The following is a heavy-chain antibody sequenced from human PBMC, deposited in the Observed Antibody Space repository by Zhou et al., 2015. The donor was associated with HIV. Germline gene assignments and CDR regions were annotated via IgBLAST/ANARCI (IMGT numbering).Heavy chain of an antibody. CDR1: GYTFTSYD. J-gene: IGHJ6*02. D-gene: IGHD2-2*01. CDR2: MNPNSGNT. Sequence: QVQLVQSGAELKKPGASVKVSCKASGYTFTSYDINWVRQATGQGLEWMGWMNPNSGNTGYAQKFQGRVTMTRNTSISTAYMELSSLRSEDTAVYYCARANLARYCSSTSCYSDGMDVWGQGTTVTVSS. CDR3: ARANLARYCSSTSCYSDGMDV. V-gene: IGHV1-8*01.